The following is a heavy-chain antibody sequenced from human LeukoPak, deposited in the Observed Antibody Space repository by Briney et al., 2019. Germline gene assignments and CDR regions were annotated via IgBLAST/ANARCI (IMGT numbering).Heavy chain of an antibody. CDR3: ARARYCSGGSCYFDY. CDR2: ISYDGSNK. CDR1: GFTFSSYG. Sequence: GRSLRLSCAASGFTFSSYGMHWVRQAPGKGLEWVAVISYDGSNKYYADSVKGRFTISRDNAKNSLYLQMNSLRAEDTAVYYCARARYCSGGSCYFDYWGQGTLVTVSS. J-gene: IGHJ4*02. V-gene: IGHV3-30*03. D-gene: IGHD2-15*01.